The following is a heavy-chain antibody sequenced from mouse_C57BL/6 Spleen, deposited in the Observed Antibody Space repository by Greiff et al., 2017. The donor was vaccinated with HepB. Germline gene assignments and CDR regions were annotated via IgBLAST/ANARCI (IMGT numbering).Heavy chain of an antibody. J-gene: IGHJ1*03. V-gene: IGHV1-82*01. CDR1: GYAFSSSW. CDR3: AREDYGSSYWYFDV. Sequence: QVQLQQSGPELVKPGASVKISCKASGYAFSSSWMNWVKQRPGKGLEWIGRIYPGDGDTNYNGKFKGKATLTADKSSSTAYMQLSSLTSEDSAVYCCAREDYGSSYWYFDVWGTGTTVTVSS. CDR2: IYPGDGDT. D-gene: IGHD1-1*01.